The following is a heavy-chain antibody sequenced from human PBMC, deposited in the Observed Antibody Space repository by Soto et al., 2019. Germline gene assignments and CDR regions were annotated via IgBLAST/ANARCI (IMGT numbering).Heavy chain of an antibody. CDR3: AREGSSCYSYNWFVT. Sequence: EVQLVESGGGLVQPGGSLRLSCAASGFTFTSYAMNWVRQAPGKGLEWISYITKRSSTIYYADSVKGRFTISRDNAQNSLYLQMNSLRAEDTGVYYCAREGSSCYSYNWFVTWGQGTLVTVSS. CDR2: ITKRSSTI. CDR1: GFTFTSYA. D-gene: IGHD6-13*01. V-gene: IGHV3-48*01. J-gene: IGHJ5*02.